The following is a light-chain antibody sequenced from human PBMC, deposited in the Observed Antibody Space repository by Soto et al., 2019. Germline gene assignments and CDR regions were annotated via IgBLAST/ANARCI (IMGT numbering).Light chain of an antibody. CDR3: QQSYSTPDT. Sequence: QMPQSPYSLSASVAARVTIILRASQSISSYLNWYQQKPGKAPKXMIYAASSLQSGVPSRFSGSGSGTDFTLTISSLQPEDVATYYCQQSYSTPDTFGQGTRLEIK. CDR1: QSISSY. J-gene: IGKJ5*01. CDR2: AAS. V-gene: IGKV1-39*01.